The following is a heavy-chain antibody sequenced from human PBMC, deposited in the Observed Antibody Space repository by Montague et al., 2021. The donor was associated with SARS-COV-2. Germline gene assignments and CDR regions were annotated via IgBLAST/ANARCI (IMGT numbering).Heavy chain of an antibody. Sequence: CVISGDSVWSNTAAWNWIRQSPSGGLEWLGRTNYRSKWTSDCATSVEGRISIDPDTSKNQFFLHLRSVTPEDTGVYYCVRDTGSAQAGFDAWGQGTLVTVSS. CDR1: GDSVWSNTAA. CDR3: VRDTGSAQAGFDA. CDR2: TNYRSKWTS. J-gene: IGHJ4*02. D-gene: IGHD4-17*01. V-gene: IGHV6-1*01.